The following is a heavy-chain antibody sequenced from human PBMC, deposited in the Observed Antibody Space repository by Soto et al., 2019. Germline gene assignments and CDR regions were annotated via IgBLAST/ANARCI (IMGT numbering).Heavy chain of an antibody. CDR1: GFTFSSYG. J-gene: IGHJ6*02. D-gene: IGHD5-18*01. CDR3: AREGQLWFDHYYYGMDV. CDR2: IWYDGSNK. V-gene: IGHV3-33*08. Sequence: GGSLRLSCEASGFTFSSYGMHWVRQAPGKGLEWVAVIWYDGSNKYYADSVKGRFTISRDNSKNTLYLQMNSLRAEDTAVYYCAREGQLWFDHYYYGMDVWGQGTTVTVSS.